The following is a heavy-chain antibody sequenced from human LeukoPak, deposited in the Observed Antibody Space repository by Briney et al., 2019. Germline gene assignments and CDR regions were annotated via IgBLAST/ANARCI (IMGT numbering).Heavy chain of an antibody. CDR3: ARGFRAFDF. Sequence: GGSLRLSCAASGFTFSSHTMNWVRQAPGKGLEWVSSISSTSTSIYHADSVKGRFTISRDNTKNSLYLHMDSPRADDTAVYYCARGFRAFDFWGQGTVVTVSS. J-gene: IGHJ3*01. CDR1: GFTFSSHT. V-gene: IGHV3-21*01. CDR2: ISSTSTSI.